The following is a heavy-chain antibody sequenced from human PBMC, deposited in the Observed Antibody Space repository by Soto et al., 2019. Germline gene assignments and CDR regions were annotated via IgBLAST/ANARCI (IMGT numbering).Heavy chain of an antibody. CDR2: IYYSGST. J-gene: IGHJ6*02. D-gene: IGHD1-26*01. CDR3: ARGHSGSYRTGEGYYYGMDV. V-gene: IGHV4-59*01. CDR1: GGSISSYY. Sequence: QVQLQESGPGLVKPSETLSLTCTVSGGSISSYYWSWIRQPPGKGLEWIGYIYYSGSTNYNPPLMSRVTISVDTSKNQFSLKLSSVTAADTAVYYCARGHSGSYRTGEGYYYGMDVWGQGTTVTVSS.